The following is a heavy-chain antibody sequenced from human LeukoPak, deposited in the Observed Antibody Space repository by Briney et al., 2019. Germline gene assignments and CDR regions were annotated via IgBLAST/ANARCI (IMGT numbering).Heavy chain of an antibody. D-gene: IGHD2-21*02. Sequence: GGSLRLSCAASGFTFSSYGMSWVRQAPGKGLEWVSAISGSGGSTYYADSVKGRFTISRDNSKNTLYLQMNSLRAEDTAVYYCAKSAVTAIPYYYGMDVWGQGTTVTVSS. CDR2: ISGSGGST. V-gene: IGHV3-23*01. J-gene: IGHJ6*02. CDR1: GFTFSSYG. CDR3: AKSAVTAIPYYYGMDV.